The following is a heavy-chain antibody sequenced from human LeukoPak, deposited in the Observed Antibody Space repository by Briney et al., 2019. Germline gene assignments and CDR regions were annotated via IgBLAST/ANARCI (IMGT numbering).Heavy chain of an antibody. CDR2: INQSGST. CDR3: ARGLGVADY. Sequence: SGTLSLTCTVYGESFSSYSWSWIRQPPGKGLEWIGEINQSGSTNYKPSLKNRVTISVHTSKRQLSLQLSSVTAAATAVYYCARGLGVADYWGQGTLVTVSS. CDR1: GESFSSYS. V-gene: IGHV4-34*01. D-gene: IGHD3-10*01. J-gene: IGHJ4*02.